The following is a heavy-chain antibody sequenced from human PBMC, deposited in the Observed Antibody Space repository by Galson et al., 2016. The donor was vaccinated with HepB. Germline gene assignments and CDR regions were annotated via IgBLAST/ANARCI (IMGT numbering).Heavy chain of an antibody. CDR3: VKDYCGGGSCFPTDS. CDR2: ISYDGSDK. Sequence: SLRLSCAASGFTFSDHYMDWVRQAPGKGLEWVAVISYDGSDKYYGNSVKGRFTISRDNSKNTLYLQMNSLRAEDTAVYYCVKDYCGGGSCFPTDSWGQGTRVTVSS. D-gene: IGHD2-15*01. V-gene: IGHV3-30*18. CDR1: GFTFSDHY. J-gene: IGHJ4*02.